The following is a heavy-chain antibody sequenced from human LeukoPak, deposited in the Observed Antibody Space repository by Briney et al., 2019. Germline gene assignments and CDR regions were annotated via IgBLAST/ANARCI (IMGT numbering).Heavy chain of an antibody. Sequence: GGSLRLSCAASGFTFRNYAMSWVRQAPGKGLEWVSVISGSSGSTHYSDSVKGRFTVSRDNSKSTLYLQMNSLRAEDTAVFYCAKSSDPSNPSPDGYFDPWGQGSLVTVSS. CDR2: ISGSSGST. CDR1: GFTFRNYA. V-gene: IGHV3-23*01. D-gene: IGHD2-2*01. J-gene: IGHJ5*02. CDR3: AKSSDPSNPSPDGYFDP.